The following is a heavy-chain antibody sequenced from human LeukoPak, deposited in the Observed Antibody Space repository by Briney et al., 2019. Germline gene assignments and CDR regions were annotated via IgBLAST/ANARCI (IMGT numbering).Heavy chain of an antibody. Sequence: SETLSLTCIVSGGSISSYYWSWIRQPPGKGLEWIGYIYYSGSTNYNPSLKSRVTISVDTSKNQFSLKLSSVTAADTAVYYCARGGSGSYAYWGQGTLVTVSS. J-gene: IGHJ4*02. D-gene: IGHD3-10*01. CDR3: ARGGSGSYAY. V-gene: IGHV4-59*08. CDR1: GGSISSYY. CDR2: IYYSGST.